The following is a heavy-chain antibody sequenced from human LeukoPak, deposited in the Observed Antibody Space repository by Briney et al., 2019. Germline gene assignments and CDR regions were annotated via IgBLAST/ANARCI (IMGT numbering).Heavy chain of an antibody. D-gene: IGHD2-2*01. V-gene: IGHV4-39*01. CDR1: GGSISSSSYY. CDR3: ARHGCSSTSCLFDY. CDR2: IYYSGST. J-gene: IGHJ4*02. Sequence: SETLSLTCTVSGGSISSSSYYWGWIRQPPGKGLEWIGSIYYSGSTYYNPSLKSRVTISVDMSKNQFSLKLSSVTAADTAVYYCARHGCSSTSCLFDYWGQGTLVTVSS.